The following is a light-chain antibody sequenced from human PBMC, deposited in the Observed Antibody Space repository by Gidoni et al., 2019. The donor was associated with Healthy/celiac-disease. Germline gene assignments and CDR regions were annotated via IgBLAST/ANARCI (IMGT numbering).Light chain of an antibody. Sequence: IGMTQSPATLFVSPGERATRPCRASQSVSNNLAWYQPKPGQAPRPLIYGGSTRATGIPARFSGSGSGTEFTLTISSLQSEDFAVYYCRQYNNWPPVFGGGTKVKIK. V-gene: IGKV3D-15*01. J-gene: IGKJ4*01. CDR1: QSVSNN. CDR2: GGS. CDR3: RQYNNWPPV.